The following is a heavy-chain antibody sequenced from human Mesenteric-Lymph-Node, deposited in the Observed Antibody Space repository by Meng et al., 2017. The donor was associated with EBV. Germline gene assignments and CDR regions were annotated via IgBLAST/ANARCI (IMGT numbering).Heavy chain of an antibody. CDR2: ISHSGRT. V-gene: IGHV4-4*02. CDR1: GDSISISRW. J-gene: IGHJ4*02. CDR3: ARSPGWYSLDY. D-gene: IGHD6-19*01. Sequence: VQLQEVGPGLGKPSGPLSLPCAVSGDSISISRWWGWVRQPPGKGLEWIGEISHSGRTTYNPSLKSRVTISADKSKNQFSLKLNSVTAADTAVYYCARSPGWYSLDYWGQGTLVTVSS.